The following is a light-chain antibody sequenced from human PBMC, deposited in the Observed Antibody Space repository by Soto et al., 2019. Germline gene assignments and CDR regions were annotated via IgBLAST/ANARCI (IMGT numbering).Light chain of an antibody. CDR2: LAS. CDR1: QSLLHSNGYNY. CDR3: RQTLQTPT. V-gene: IGKV2-28*01. Sequence: DIVMTQSPLSLPVTPGEPASISCRSSQSLLHSNGYNYLDWYLQKPGQSPQLLISLASTRASGVPDGLSGSGSGIDFALKVSEMEADAVGVYYCRQTLQTPTFGPGSKVDVK. J-gene: IGKJ3*01.